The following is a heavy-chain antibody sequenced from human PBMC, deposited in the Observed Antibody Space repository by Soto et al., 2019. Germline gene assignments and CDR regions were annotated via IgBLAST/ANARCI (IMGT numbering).Heavy chain of an antibody. V-gene: IGHV3-33*01. J-gene: IGHJ4*02. Sequence: QVQLVESGGGVVQPGRSLRLSCAASGFTFSGYGMHWVRQAPGKGPGRVAVIRHDGSKTYYADSGRGRFTISRDNSNRTLYLQMNSLRAEDTAVYYCARDGVGATKYFGYYDYWGQGTLVTVSS. CDR1: GFTFSGYG. CDR2: IRHDGSKT. D-gene: IGHD1-26*01. CDR3: ARDGVGATKYFGYYDY.